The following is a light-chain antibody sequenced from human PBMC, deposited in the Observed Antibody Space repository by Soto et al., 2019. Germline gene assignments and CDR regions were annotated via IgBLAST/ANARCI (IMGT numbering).Light chain of an antibody. Sequence: QSVLTQPPSASGTPGQRVTSSCSGGSSNIGSNTVNWHQQLPGTTPKLLIYTNNQRPSGVPDRFSGSKTGTSASLALSGLQSEDEADYYCAAWDNSLNGWVFGGGTTLTVL. CDR1: SSNIGSNT. V-gene: IGLV1-44*01. J-gene: IGLJ3*02. CDR2: TNN. CDR3: AAWDNSLNGWV.